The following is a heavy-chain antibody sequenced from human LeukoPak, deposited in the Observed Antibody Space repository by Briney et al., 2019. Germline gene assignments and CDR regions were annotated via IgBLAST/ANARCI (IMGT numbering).Heavy chain of an antibody. CDR3: ARGEYYYYYYMDV. CDR1: GVSISPYY. J-gene: IGHJ6*03. D-gene: IGHD2/OR15-2a*01. Sequence: SETLSLTCTVSGVSISPYYWSWIRQPPGKGLEWIGYFYYSGSTKYNSSLKSRVTISVDTSKNQISLELSSVTAADTAVYYCARGEYYYYYYMDVWGKGTTVTVSS. V-gene: IGHV4-59*01. CDR2: FYYSGST.